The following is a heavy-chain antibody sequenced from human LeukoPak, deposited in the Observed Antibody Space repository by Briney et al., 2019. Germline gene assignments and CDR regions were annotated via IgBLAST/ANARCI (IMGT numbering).Heavy chain of an antibody. J-gene: IGHJ4*02. CDR2: IWYDGSNK. Sequence: GRSLRLSCAASGFTFSSYGMHWVRQAPGKGLEWVAVIWYDGSNKYYADSVKGRFTISRDNPKNTLYLQMNSLRAEDTAVYYCARERVYIREVPPLYYFDYWGQGTLVTVSS. CDR1: GFTFSSYG. CDR3: ARERVYIREVPPLYYFDY. V-gene: IGHV3-33*01. D-gene: IGHD2-8*01.